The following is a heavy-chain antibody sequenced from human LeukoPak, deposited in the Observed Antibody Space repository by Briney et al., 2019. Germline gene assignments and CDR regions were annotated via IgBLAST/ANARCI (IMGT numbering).Heavy chain of an antibody. CDR3: ARALGTSFDY. D-gene: IGHD3-16*01. CDR1: GGSFSGYY. J-gene: IGHJ4*02. CDR2: INHSGST. Sequence: SETLSLTCAVYGGSFSGYYWNWVRQPPGKGLEWIGEINHSGSTNYNPSLKSRVTISVDTSKNQFSLKLSSVTAADTAVFYCARALGTSFDYWGQGTLVTVSS. V-gene: IGHV4-34*01.